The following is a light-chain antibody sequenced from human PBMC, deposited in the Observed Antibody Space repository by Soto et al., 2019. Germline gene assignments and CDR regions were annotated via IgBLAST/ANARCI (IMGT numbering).Light chain of an antibody. V-gene: IGKV1-39*01. CDR3: QHTYRT. CDR1: QSISNY. J-gene: IGKJ1*01. CDR2: AAS. Sequence: DIQMAQSPSSLSASVGDRVTITCRASQSISNYLNWYQQKSGEVPKLLIYAASRLHSGVPSRFSGSGSGTDFTLTISSLHPEDFATYYCQHTYRTFGQGTKVELK.